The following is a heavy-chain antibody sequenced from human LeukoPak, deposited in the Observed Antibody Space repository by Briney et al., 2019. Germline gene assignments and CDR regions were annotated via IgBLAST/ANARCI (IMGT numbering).Heavy chain of an antibody. CDR3: ARARWRQWLVRGYYYYYMDV. CDR2: IYSGGST. J-gene: IGHJ6*03. V-gene: IGHV3-53*01. D-gene: IGHD6-19*01. CDR1: GFTVSSNY. Sequence: HPGGSLRLSCAASGFTVSSNYMSWVRQAPGKGLEWVSVIYSGGSTYYADYVKGRFTISRDNSKNTLYLQMNSLRAEDTAVYYCARARWRQWLVRGYYYYYMDVWGKGTTVTVSS.